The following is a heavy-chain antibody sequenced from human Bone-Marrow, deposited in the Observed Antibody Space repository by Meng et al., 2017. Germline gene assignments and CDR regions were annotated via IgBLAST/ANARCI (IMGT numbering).Heavy chain of an antibody. CDR3: ARDGTGGSSSFYY. D-gene: IGHD6-13*01. CDR2: IYHSGST. V-gene: IGHV4-4*02. CDR1: GGSISSSNW. Sequence: QGQVQESGPGLVKPSVTLSLTCAVAGGSISSSNWWSWVRQPPGKGLEWIGEIYHSGSTNYNPSLKSRVTISVDKSKNQFSLKLSSVTAADTAVYYCARDGTGGSSSFYYWGQGTLVTVSS. J-gene: IGHJ4*02.